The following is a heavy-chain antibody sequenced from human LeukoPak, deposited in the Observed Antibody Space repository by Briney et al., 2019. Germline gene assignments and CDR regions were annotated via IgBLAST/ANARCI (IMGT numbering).Heavy chain of an antibody. CDR1: GYTFTSYG. Sequence: GASVKVSCKASGYTFTSYGISWVRQAPGQGLEWMGWISAYNGNTNYAQKLQGRVTMTTDTSTSTAYMELRSLRSDDTAVYYCAGAGTCITIFGVVTAGYGMDVWGQGTTVTVSS. CDR3: AGAGTCITIFGVVTAGYGMDV. D-gene: IGHD3-3*01. CDR2: ISAYNGNT. J-gene: IGHJ6*02. V-gene: IGHV1-18*01.